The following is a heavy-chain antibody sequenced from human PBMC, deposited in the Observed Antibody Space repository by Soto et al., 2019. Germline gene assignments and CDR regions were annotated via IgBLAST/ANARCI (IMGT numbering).Heavy chain of an antibody. D-gene: IGHD6-6*01. CDR2: ISGSDDST. CDR3: AKRRSSSTFDY. CDR1: GFTFSSYA. Sequence: EVQLLESGGGLVQPGESLRLSCAASGFTFSSYAMSWVRQAPGKGLEWVSVISGSDDSTYYADSVKGRCTISRDNSKNTPYLQMNSLRAEDTAVYYSAKRRSSSTFDYWGKGTLVTVSS. J-gene: IGHJ4*02. V-gene: IGHV3-23*01.